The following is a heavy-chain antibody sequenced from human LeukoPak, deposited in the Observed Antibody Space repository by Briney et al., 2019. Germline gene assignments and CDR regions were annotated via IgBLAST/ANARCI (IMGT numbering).Heavy chain of an antibody. V-gene: IGHV3-30*02. CDR1: GFTFSSYG. Sequence: GGSLRLSCATSGFTFSSYGMHWVRQAPCKGLEWVAFIRYDGSNKYYADSVKGRFTISRDNSKNTLYLQMNSLRAEDTAVYYCAKGDGTSSIDYWGQGTLVTVSS. CDR3: AKGDGTSSIDY. CDR2: IRYDGSNK. D-gene: IGHD2-2*01. J-gene: IGHJ4*02.